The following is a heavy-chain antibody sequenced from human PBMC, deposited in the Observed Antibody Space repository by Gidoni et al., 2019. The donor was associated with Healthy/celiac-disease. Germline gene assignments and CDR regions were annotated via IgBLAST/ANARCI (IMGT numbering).Heavy chain of an antibody. CDR2: IYYSGST. Sequence: QVQLQESGPGLVKPSQTLSLTCPVSGGSISSGGYYWSWIRQHPGKGLEWIGYIYYSGSTYYNPSLKSRVTISVDTSKNQFSLKLSSVTAADTAVYYCAREGLDDSSFDYWGQGTLVTVSS. CDR1: GGSISSGGYY. D-gene: IGHD3-3*01. J-gene: IGHJ4*02. V-gene: IGHV4-31*03. CDR3: AREGLDDSSFDY.